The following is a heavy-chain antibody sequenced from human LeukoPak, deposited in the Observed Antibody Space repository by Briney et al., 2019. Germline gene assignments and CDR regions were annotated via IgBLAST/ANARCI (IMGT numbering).Heavy chain of an antibody. CDR2: INNDGSTT. V-gene: IGHV3-74*01. D-gene: IGHD3-10*01. CDR1: GLTFSNFW. Sequence: PGGSLRLSCAASGLTFSNFWMHWVRQAPGKGLVWVSRINNDGSTTRYADSVKGRFTISRDNAKNTLYLQMNSLRAEDTAVYYCARVSGPGMNEYFHLWGQGTLVTVSS. J-gene: IGHJ1*01. CDR3: ARVSGPGMNEYFHL.